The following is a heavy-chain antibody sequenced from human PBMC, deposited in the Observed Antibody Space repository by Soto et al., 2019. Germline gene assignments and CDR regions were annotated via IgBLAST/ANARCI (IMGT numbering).Heavy chain of an antibody. J-gene: IGHJ4*02. CDR2: ISAYNGNT. Sequence: GASVKVSGKASGSTFTSYCISWVRQAPGQGLEWMGWISAYNGNTNYAQKLQGRVTMTTDTSTSTAYMELRSLRSDDTAVYYCARDRSTYGDLDYWGQQTLVTVSS. D-gene: IGHD4-17*01. CDR3: ARDRSTYGDLDY. CDR1: GSTFTSYC. V-gene: IGHV1-18*01.